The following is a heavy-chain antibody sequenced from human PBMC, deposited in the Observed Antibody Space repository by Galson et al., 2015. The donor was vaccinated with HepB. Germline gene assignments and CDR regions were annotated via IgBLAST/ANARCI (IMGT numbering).Heavy chain of an antibody. D-gene: IGHD4-11*01. V-gene: IGHV1-69*06. CDR2: IIPIFGTA. CDR1: GGTFSSYA. J-gene: IGHJ4*02. Sequence: SVKVSCKASGGTFSSYAISWVRQAPGQGLEWMGGIIPIFGTANYAQKFQGRVTITADKSTSTAYMELSSLRSEDTAVYYCARGAYQLLAMTTVTTAFDYWGQGTLVTVSS. CDR3: ARGAYQLLAMTTVTTAFDY.